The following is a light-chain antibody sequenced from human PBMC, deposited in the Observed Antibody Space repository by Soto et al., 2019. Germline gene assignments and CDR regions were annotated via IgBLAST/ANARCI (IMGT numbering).Light chain of an antibody. CDR3: SSYTSSSSYV. J-gene: IGLJ1*01. V-gene: IGLV2-14*01. CDR2: EVS. CDR1: SSDVGGYNY. Sequence: QSALTQPASVAGSPGQSITISCTGTSSDVGGYNYVSWYQQHPGKSPKLMIYEVSNRPSGVSNRFSGSKSGNTAALTISGLQAEGEGDYYCSSYTSSSSYVFGTGTKLTVL.